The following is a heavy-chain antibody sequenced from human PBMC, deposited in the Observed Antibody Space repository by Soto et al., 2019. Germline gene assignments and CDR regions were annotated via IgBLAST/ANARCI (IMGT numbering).Heavy chain of an antibody. J-gene: IGHJ6*02. V-gene: IGHV3-53*02. CDR2: IYVGGTT. CDR3: ARRFYGMDV. Sequence: EVQLVETGGGLIQPGGSLRLSCAASGFTVSRNYMSWVRQAPGKGLEWVSVIYVGGTTYYADSVKGRFTISRDDSKNTLYLQMSSLRAEDTAVYYCARRFYGMDVWGQGTTVTVSS. CDR1: GFTVSRNY.